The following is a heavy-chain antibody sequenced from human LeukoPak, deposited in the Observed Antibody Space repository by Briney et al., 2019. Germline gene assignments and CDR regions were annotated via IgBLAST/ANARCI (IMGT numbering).Heavy chain of an antibody. CDR3: ARLSFWSPWGLDYYYYGMDV. J-gene: IGHJ6*02. D-gene: IGHD3-3*01. CDR2: IYYSGST. CDR1: GGSTSSYY. Sequence: SETLSLTCTVSGGSTSSYYWSWIRQPPGKGLEWIGYIYYSGSTNYNPSLKSRVTISVDTSKNQFSLKLSSVTAADTAVYYCARLSFWSPWGLDYYYYGMDVWGQGTTVTVSS. V-gene: IGHV4-59*01.